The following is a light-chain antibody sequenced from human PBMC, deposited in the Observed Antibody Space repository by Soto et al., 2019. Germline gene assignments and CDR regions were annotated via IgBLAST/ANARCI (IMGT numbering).Light chain of an antibody. V-gene: IGKV1D-16*01. Sequence: DIQMTQSPSSVSASVGDRVTITCRASQGISSWLAWYQQKPGKAPKLLIYAASSLQSGVPSRFSGGGFGTEFTLNISSLQPDDSAIYYCQHYNTYSKTFGPGTKVDIK. CDR2: AAS. J-gene: IGKJ3*01. CDR1: QGISSW. CDR3: QHYNTYSKT.